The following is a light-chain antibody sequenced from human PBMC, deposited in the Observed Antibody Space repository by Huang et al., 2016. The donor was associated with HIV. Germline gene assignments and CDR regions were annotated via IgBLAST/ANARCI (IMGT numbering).Light chain of an antibody. CDR1: QDIGNF. V-gene: IGKV1-9*01. CDR3: QQLKDYPVT. J-gene: IGKJ5*01. Sequence: IQLTQSPSSLSASVGDSIIITCRASQDIGNFLAWYQQRPGKAPKPLIYAASTLQGGVSSRFSGGVSGTYFPLTIDDLEPEDFATYYCQQLKDYPVTVGQGTRLDIE. CDR2: AAS.